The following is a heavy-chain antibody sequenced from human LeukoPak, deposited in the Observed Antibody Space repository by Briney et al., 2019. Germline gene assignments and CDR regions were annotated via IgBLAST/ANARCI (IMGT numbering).Heavy chain of an antibody. J-gene: IGHJ6*02. V-gene: IGHV3-74*01. Sequence: PGGSLRLSCAASGFTFSNYWMHWVRQAPGKGLVWVSRINSDGSSRNYADSVKGRFTISRDNAKNTLYLQMNSLRADDTAVYYCAKDLPAGSWGSVDFYYGLDVWGQGTTVTVSS. CDR3: AKDLPAGSWGSVDFYYGLDV. CDR2: INSDGSSR. D-gene: IGHD3-16*01. CDR1: GFTFSNYW.